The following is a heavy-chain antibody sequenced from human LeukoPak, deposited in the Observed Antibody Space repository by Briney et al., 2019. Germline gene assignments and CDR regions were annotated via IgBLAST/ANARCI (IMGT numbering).Heavy chain of an antibody. J-gene: IGHJ4*02. CDR1: GFTFSGSA. CDR3: AISVVTPTNFDY. V-gene: IGHV3-73*01. D-gene: IGHD4-23*01. Sequence: RGSLRLSCAASGFTFSGSAMHWVRQASGKGLEWVGRIRSKANSYATAYAASVKGRFTISRDDSKNTAYLQMNSLKTEDTAVYYCAISVVTPTNFDYWGQGTLVTVSS. CDR2: IRSKANSYAT.